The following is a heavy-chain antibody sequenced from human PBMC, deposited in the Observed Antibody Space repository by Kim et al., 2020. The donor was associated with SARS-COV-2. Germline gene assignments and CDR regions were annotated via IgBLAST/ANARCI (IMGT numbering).Heavy chain of an antibody. J-gene: IGHJ4*02. CDR1: GFTFSSYA. CDR3: ARDTMGGSGGSCYYY. D-gene: IGHD2-15*01. Sequence: GGSLRLSCAASGFTFSSYAMHWVRQAPGKGLEWVAVISYDGSNKYYVDSVKGRFTISRDNSKNTLYLQMNSLRAEDTAVYYCARDTMGGSGGSCYYYWGQGTLVTVSS. CDR2: ISYDGSNK. V-gene: IGHV3-30*04.